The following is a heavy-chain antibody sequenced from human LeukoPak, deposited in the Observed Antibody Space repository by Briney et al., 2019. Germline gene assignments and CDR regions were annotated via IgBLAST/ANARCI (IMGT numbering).Heavy chain of an antibody. CDR2: MKPNTGDT. Sequence: ASVKVSCKASGYTFTSYDTNWVRQATGQGLEWMGWMKPNTGDTGYAQKFQGRVTMTRNTSTGTAYMELSSLTSEDTAVYYCARMHYYDTINPNWFDHWGQGTLLTVSS. CDR1: GYTFTSYD. CDR3: ARMHYYDTINPNWFDH. J-gene: IGHJ5*02. D-gene: IGHD3-22*01. V-gene: IGHV1-8*01.